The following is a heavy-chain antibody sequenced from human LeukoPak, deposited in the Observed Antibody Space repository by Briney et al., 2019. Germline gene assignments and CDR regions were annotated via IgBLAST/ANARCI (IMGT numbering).Heavy chain of an antibody. Sequence: KPSETLSLTCAVYGGSFSGYYWSWIRQPPGEGLEWIGEINHSGSTNYNPSLKSRVTISVDTSKNQFSLKLSSVTAADTAVYYCARRGIAAAFDYWGQGTLVTVSS. J-gene: IGHJ4*02. V-gene: IGHV4-34*01. CDR2: INHSGST. CDR3: ARRGIAAAFDY. CDR1: GGSFSGYY. D-gene: IGHD6-13*01.